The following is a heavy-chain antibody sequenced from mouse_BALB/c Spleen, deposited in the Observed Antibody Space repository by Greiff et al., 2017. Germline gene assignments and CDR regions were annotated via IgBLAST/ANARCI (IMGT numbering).Heavy chain of an antibody. CDR3: ARVGIHIYGGSYWYFDV. Sequence: QVQLQQSAAELARPGASVKMSCKASGYTFTSYTMHWVKQRPGQGLEWIGYINPSSGYTEYNQKFKDKTTLTADKSSSTAYMQLSSLTSEDSAVYYCARVGIHIYGGSYWYFDVWGAGTTGTVSS. V-gene: IGHV1-4*02. J-gene: IGHJ1*01. CDR2: INPSSGYT. CDR1: GYTFTSYT. D-gene: IGHD1-2*01.